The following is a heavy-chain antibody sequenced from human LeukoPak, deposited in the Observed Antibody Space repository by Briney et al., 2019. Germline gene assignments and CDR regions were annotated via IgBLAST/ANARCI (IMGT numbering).Heavy chain of an antibody. CDR2: ISSSGSTI. CDR1: GFTFSDYY. V-gene: IGHV3-11*04. CDR3: ARPTTVTTISADAFDI. D-gene: IGHD4-17*01. J-gene: IGHJ3*02. Sequence: GGSLRLSCAASGFTFSDYYMSWIRQAPGKGLEWVSYISSSGSTISYADSVKGRFTISRDNAQNSLYLQMNSLRAEDSSVYYCARPTTVTTISADAFDIWGQGTMVTVSS.